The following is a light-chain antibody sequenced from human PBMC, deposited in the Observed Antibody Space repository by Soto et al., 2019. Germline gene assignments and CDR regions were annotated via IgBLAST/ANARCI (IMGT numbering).Light chain of an antibody. CDR2: GAS. Sequence: EIVLTQSPATLSVSPGERATLSCRASQSVSSNLAWYQQKPGQAPRLLIYGASTRATGIPARFSGSGSGTEFTLSISSLQSEDSAVYYCQQYVSSPQTFGQGTKVDI. J-gene: IGKJ1*01. V-gene: IGKV3-15*01. CDR1: QSVSSN. CDR3: QQYVSSPQT.